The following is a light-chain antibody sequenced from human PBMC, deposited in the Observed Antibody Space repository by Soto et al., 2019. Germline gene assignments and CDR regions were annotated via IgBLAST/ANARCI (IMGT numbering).Light chain of an antibody. CDR2: DAS. CDR1: QSISSW. CDR3: QQYNTYSRT. V-gene: IGKV1-5*01. Sequence: DIQMTQSPSTLSASVGDRVTITCRASQSISSWLAWYQQKPGKAPKLLIFDASTVESGVPSRFSGSGSGTDVILTISGLQTDDFATYYCQQYNTYSRTFGQGTKVEI. J-gene: IGKJ1*01.